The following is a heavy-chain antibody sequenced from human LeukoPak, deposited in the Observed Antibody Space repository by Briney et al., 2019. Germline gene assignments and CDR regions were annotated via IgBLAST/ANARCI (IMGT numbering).Heavy chain of an antibody. V-gene: IGHV3-15*01. Sequence: GGSLRLSCAASGFTFSNAWMSWVRQAPGKGLEWVGRIKSKTDGGTTDYAAPVKGRSTISRDDSKNTLYLQMNSLKTEDTAVYYCTTDRWLHYYYYGMDVWGQGTTVTVSS. J-gene: IGHJ6*02. CDR3: TTDRWLHYYYYGMDV. CDR2: IKSKTDGGTT. D-gene: IGHD5-24*01. CDR1: GFTFSNAW.